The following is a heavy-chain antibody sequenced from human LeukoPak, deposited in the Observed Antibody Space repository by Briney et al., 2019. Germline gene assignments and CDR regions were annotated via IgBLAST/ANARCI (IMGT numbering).Heavy chain of an antibody. V-gene: IGHV3-23*01. CDR2: ISGSGGST. CDR1: GFTFSSYA. CDR3: AKTVPGSGWYSGFDAFDV. D-gene: IGHD6-19*01. J-gene: IGHJ3*01. Sequence: GGSLRLSCAASGFTFSSYAMSWVRQAPGKGLEWVSAISGSGGSTYYADSVKGRFTISRDNSKNTLYLQVNSLRADDAAVYYCAKTVPGSGWYSGFDAFDVWGQGTMVTVS.